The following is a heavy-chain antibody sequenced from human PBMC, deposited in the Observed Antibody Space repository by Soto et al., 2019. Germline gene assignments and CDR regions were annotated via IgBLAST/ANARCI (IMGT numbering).Heavy chain of an antibody. CDR1: GYNFSVDY. D-gene: IGHD6-13*01. V-gene: IGHV1-2*02. J-gene: IGHJ5*02. Sequence: QVRLLQSGAEVKKPGASVKVSCRTSGYNFSVDYVHLGRQAPGRGLQWIGWINTNSGDTNYLPEFQVMVTIPSDTTSATAYLKLSVLNYDDMAVYYCTIGPAAGNEDWLDPWGQGTSVTDSS. CDR2: INTNSGDT. CDR3: TIGPAAGNEDWLDP.